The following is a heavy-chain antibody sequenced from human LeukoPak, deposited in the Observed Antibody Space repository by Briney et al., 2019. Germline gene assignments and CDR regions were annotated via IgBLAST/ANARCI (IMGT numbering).Heavy chain of an antibody. CDR1: GFTFSSYA. V-gene: IGHV3-64D*06. Sequence: PGGSLRLSCSASGFTFSSYAMHWVRQAPGKGLEYVSAISSNGGSTYYADSVKGRFTISRDNSKNTLYLQMSSLRAEDTAVYYCVKESQLWLGVDWYFDLWGRGTLVTVSS. J-gene: IGHJ2*01. CDR3: VKESQLWLGVDWYFDL. CDR2: ISSNGGST. D-gene: IGHD5-18*01.